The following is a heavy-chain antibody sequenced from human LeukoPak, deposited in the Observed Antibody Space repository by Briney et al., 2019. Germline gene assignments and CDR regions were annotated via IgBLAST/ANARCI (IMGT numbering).Heavy chain of an antibody. D-gene: IGHD3-10*01. V-gene: IGHV5-51*01. CDR2: IYPGDSDT. J-gene: IGHJ4*02. CDR1: GYSFSSYW. Sequence: TAGESLKISCKGSGYSFSSYWIGWVRQMPGKGLEWMGIIYPGDSDTRYSPSFQGQVTISADKSITTAYLQWSSLKASDTAMYYCARSILSTVVRGVHFDYWGQGTLVTVSS. CDR3: ARSILSTVVRGVHFDY.